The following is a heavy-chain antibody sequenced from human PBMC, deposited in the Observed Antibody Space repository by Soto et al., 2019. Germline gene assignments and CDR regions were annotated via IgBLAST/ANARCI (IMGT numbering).Heavy chain of an antibody. J-gene: IGHJ6*02. CDR3: ASVRYCTNGVCYTDYYGMDV. V-gene: IGHV1-46*01. D-gene: IGHD2-8*01. Sequence: LKVSCKASGYTFTSYYMHWVRQAPGQGLEWMGIINPSGGSTSYAQKFQGRVTMTRDTSTSTVYMELSSLRSEDTAVYYCASVRYCTNGVCYTDYYGMDVWGQGTTVTVSS. CDR2: INPSGGST. CDR1: GYTFTSYY.